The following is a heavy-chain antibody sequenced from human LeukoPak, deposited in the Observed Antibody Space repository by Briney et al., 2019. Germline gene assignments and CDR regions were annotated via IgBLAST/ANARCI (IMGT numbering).Heavy chain of an antibody. CDR2: IRSKANSYAT. D-gene: IGHD4-17*01. J-gene: IGHJ4*02. CDR1: GFIFSGSA. CDR3: ARRAGEYSHPYDY. Sequence: GGSLKLSCAASGFIFSGSAIHWVRQASGKGLEWVGRIRSKANSYATAYAASVKGRFTISRDNSKNTLYLQMNSLRADDTAVYYCARRAGEYSHPYDYWGQGTLVTASS. V-gene: IGHV3-73*01.